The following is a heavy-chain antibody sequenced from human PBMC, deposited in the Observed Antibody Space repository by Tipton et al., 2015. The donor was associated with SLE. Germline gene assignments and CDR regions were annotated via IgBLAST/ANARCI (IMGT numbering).Heavy chain of an antibody. CDR3: TRDMGIAVAAPYNWFDP. J-gene: IGHJ5*02. Sequence: LRLSCTVSGGSIRSYYWSWIRQPAGKGLEWIGRIYTSGSTNDNPSLKSRVTMSVDSSKHQFSLKLSSVTAADTAVYYCTRDMGIAVAAPYNWFDPWGQGTLVTVSS. V-gene: IGHV4-4*07. D-gene: IGHD6-19*01. CDR1: GGSIRSYY. CDR2: IYTSGST.